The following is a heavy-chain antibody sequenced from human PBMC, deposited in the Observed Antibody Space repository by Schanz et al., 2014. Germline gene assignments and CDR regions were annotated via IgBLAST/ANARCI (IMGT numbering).Heavy chain of an antibody. CDR1: GFTFSRFG. CDR3: TRDAVALVAGYFMDD. Sequence: QVQLVESGGGVVRPGRSLRLSCATSGFTFSRFGMHWVRQAPGKGPEWVALVWTDGNTKYYVDSVKGRFTISRDNSMNPLHQQMDGLRVEATAVYYCTRDAVALVAGYFMDDWGKGTPVTVSS. CDR2: VWTDGNTK. J-gene: IGHJ6*03. V-gene: IGHV3-33*01. D-gene: IGHD2-15*01.